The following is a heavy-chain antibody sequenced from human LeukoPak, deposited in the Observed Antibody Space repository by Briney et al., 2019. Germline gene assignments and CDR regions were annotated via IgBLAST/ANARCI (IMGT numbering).Heavy chain of an antibody. Sequence: SDSLSLTCAVYGGSFSGYYWSWIRQPPGKGLEWVGEINDSGSANYSPSLKSRVTISVDTSRNQFTLKLSSVTAADTAVFYCARAVPTDYYMDVWGKGTTVTVSS. CDR3: ARAVPTDYYMDV. J-gene: IGHJ6*03. D-gene: IGHD6-6*01. CDR2: INDSGSA. V-gene: IGHV4-34*01. CDR1: GGSFSGYY.